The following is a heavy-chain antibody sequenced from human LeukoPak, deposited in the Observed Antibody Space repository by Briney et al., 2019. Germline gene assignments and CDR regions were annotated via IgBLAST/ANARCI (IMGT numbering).Heavy chain of an antibody. D-gene: IGHD6-13*01. J-gene: IGHJ4*02. CDR2: INHSGST. CDR3: ARDVLAAPGTFDY. CDR1: GGSFSGYY. Sequence: SETLSLTCAVYGGSFSGYYWSWIRQPPGKGLEWIGEINHSGSTNYNPSLKSRVTISLDTSKNQFSLKLSSVTAADTAVYYCARDVLAAPGTFDYWGQGALVTVSS. V-gene: IGHV4-34*01.